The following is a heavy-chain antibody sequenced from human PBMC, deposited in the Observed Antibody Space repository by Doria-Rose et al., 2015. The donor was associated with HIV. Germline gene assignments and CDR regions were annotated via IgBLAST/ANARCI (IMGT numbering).Heavy chain of an antibody. J-gene: IGHJ4*02. V-gene: IGHV2-26*01. D-gene: IGHD6-13*01. CDR1: GVSLSSPGMG. CDR3: ARIKSSRWYHKYYFDF. CDR2: IFSDDER. Sequence: VTLKESGPVLVKPTETLTLTCTVSGVSLSSPGMGVSWIRQPPGKALEWLANIFSDDERSYKTSLKSRLNIFRGTSKSQVVLTMTDMDPVDTATYYCARIKSSRWYHKYYFDFWGQGTLVIVSA.